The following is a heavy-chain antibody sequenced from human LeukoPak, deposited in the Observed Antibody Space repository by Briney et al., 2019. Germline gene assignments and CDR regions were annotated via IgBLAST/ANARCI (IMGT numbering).Heavy chain of an antibody. CDR1: GGTFSSYA. V-gene: IGHV1-69*13. CDR2: IIPIFGTA. Sequence: ASVKVSCKASGGTFSSYAISWVRQAPGQGLEWMGGIIPIFGTANYAQKFQGRVTITADESTSTAYMELSSLRSGDTAVYYCARSGDDFWSGSQAGSWFDPWGQGTLVTVSS. CDR3: ARSGDDFWSGSQAGSWFDP. J-gene: IGHJ5*02. D-gene: IGHD3-3*01.